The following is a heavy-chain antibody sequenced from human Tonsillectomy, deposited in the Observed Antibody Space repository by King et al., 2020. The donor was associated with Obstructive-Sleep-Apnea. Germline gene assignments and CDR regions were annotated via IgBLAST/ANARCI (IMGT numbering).Heavy chain of an antibody. V-gene: IGHV4-4*07. CDR1: GGSISTYY. Sequence: QLQESDPGLVKPSETLSLNCIVSGGSISTYYCSCIRQPSGKGLQWIGHIYTSGSTNYYPSLKSRVTMPVDTSKNQFSLTRRSVTAADTAVYYCAGADYYYYGMDVWGQGTTVTVSS. CDR2: IYTSGST. CDR3: AGADYYYYGMDV. J-gene: IGHJ6*02.